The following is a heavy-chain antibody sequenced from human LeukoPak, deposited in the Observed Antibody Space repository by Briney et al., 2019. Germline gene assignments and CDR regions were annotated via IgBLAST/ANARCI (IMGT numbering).Heavy chain of an antibody. J-gene: IGHJ4*02. V-gene: IGHV3-72*01. Sequence: GGSLRLSCAASGFSFSDYYMDWVRQAPGKGLEWVGRSRNKANRYTTEYAASVKGRFTISRDDSKNSLYLQMNGLRAEDTAVYYCARGGGGPVLSDKYYFDYWGQGTLVTVSS. CDR1: GFSFSDYY. CDR3: ARGGGGPVLSDKYYFDY. CDR2: SRNKANRYTT. D-gene: IGHD2-15*01.